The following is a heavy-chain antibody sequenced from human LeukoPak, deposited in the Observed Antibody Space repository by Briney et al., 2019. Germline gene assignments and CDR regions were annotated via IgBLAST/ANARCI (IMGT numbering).Heavy chain of an antibody. Sequence: PGGSLRLSCAAPGFTFSSYSMNWVRHAPGKGLEWVSSISSSSSYIYYADSVKGRFTISRDNAKNSLYLQMNSLRAEDTAVYYCARGGVTTRRGEFYYWGQGTLVTVSS. CDR2: ISSSSSYI. V-gene: IGHV3-21*01. CDR1: GFTFSSYS. J-gene: IGHJ4*02. D-gene: IGHD4-17*01. CDR3: ARGGVTTRRGEFYY.